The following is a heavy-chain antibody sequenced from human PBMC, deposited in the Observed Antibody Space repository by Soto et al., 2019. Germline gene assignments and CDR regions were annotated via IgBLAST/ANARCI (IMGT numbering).Heavy chain of an antibody. J-gene: IGHJ4*02. V-gene: IGHV3-23*01. CDR2: MSRTGDNT. CDR1: GFTFSIYA. D-gene: IGHD3-22*01. CDR3: AKDQSNSNPLYYFDF. Sequence: GGSLRLSCAASGFTFSIYAMTWVRQSPGKGLEWVSSMSRTGDNTYYADSVKGRFTISRDNSKNTLYLQVNSLRAEDTAIYYCAKDQSNSNPLYYFDFWGPGTLVTVSS.